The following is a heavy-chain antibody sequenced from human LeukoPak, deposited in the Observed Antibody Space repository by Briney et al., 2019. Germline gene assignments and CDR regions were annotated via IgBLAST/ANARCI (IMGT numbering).Heavy chain of an antibody. Sequence: GGSLRLTCAASGSTYRHYAMRWVRPARGKELAWVSAISGAGGGTYYADSVKGRCAISRDNSRDTLYLQMNGVSAEYSAVYYCAQARDLVVVVADYWGQGTLVTVSS. V-gene: IGHV3-23*01. CDR1: GSTYRHYA. D-gene: IGHD2-15*01. J-gene: IGHJ4*02. CDR3: AQARDLVVVVADY. CDR2: ISGAGGGT.